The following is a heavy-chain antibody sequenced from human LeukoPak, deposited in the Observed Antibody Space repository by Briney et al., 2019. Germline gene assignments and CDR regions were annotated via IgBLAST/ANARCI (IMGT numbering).Heavy chain of an antibody. CDR2: IYYSGST. D-gene: IGHD3-22*01. J-gene: IGHJ4*02. V-gene: IGHV4-59*08. CDR1: GGSISSYY. Sequence: PSETLSLTCTVSGGSISSYYWSWIRQPPGKGLEWIGYIYYSGSTNYNPSLKSRVTISVDTSKNQFSLKLSSVTAADTAVYFGARLRMVPYDSSGFFDYWGQGTLVTVSS. CDR3: ARLRMVPYDSSGFFDY.